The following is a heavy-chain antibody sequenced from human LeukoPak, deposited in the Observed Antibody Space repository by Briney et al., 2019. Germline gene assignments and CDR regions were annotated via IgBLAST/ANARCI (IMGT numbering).Heavy chain of an antibody. J-gene: IGHJ4*02. CDR1: GFTFSNYA. V-gene: IGHV3-23*01. Sequence: GGSLRLSCAASGFTFSNYAMSWVRQAPGKGLEWVSGIGGSGGSTYYADSVKGRFTISRDNSKKTLYLQMNSLRAEDTAVYYCAKRERESYNYGYPDYWGQGTLVIVAS. D-gene: IGHD5-18*01. CDR3: AKRERESYNYGYPDY. CDR2: IGGSGGST.